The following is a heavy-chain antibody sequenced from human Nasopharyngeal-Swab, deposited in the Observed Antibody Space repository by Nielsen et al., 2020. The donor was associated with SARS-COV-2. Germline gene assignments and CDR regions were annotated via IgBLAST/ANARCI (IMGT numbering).Heavy chain of an antibody. CDR2: INPSGGST. V-gene: IGHV1-46*01. Sequence: WVRQAPGQGLEWMGIINPSGGSTSYAQKFQGRVTVTRDTSTSTVYMELSSLRSEDTAVYYCARDGSPHDYGDYGSDYWGQGTLVTVSS. D-gene: IGHD4-17*01. J-gene: IGHJ4*02. CDR3: ARDGSPHDYGDYGSDY.